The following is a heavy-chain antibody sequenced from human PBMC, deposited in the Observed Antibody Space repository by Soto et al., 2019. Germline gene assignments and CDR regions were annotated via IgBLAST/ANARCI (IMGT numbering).Heavy chain of an antibody. D-gene: IGHD3-10*01. CDR2: ISHDGNNT. Sequence: GGSLRLSCAASGFTFSSYAMYWVRQAPGKGLEWMAFISHDGNNTYYADSVKGRFSISRDNSKNILYLQMNSLRDEDTAVYYCARSRSGAVADSFDFWGQGTLVTVSS. J-gene: IGHJ4*02. CDR3: ARSRSGAVADSFDF. CDR1: GFTFSSYA. V-gene: IGHV3-30-3*01.